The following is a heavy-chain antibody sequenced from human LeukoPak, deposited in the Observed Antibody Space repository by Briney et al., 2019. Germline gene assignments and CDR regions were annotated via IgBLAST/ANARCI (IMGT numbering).Heavy chain of an antibody. CDR3: ARSYYGDNHFDY. CDR1: GYTFTSYG. V-gene: IGHV1-18*01. D-gene: IGHD4-17*01. J-gene: IGHJ4*02. CDR2: ISAYNGNT. Sequence: ASVTVSCTASGYTFTSYGISWVRQAPGQGLEWMGWISAYNGNTNYAQKLRGRVTMTTDTSTSTAYMELRSLRSDDTAVYYCARSYYGDNHFDYWGQGTLVTVSS.